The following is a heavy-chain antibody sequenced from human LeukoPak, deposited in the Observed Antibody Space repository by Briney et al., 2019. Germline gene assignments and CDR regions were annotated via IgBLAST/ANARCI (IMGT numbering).Heavy chain of an antibody. V-gene: IGHV3-48*01. CDR1: GFTFSSYS. CDR3: AKDQGDYSSGWSIFDY. Sequence: GGSLRLSCAASGFTFSSYSMNWVRQAPGKGLEWVSYISSSSSTIYYADFVKGRFTISRDNSKNTLYLQMNRLRAEDTAVYYCAKDQGDYSSGWSIFDYWGQGSLVTVSS. D-gene: IGHD6-19*01. J-gene: IGHJ4*02. CDR2: ISSSSSTI.